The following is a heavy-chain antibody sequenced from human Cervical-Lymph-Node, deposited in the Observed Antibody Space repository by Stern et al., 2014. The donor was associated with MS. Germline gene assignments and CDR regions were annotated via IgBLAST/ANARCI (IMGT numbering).Heavy chain of an antibody. CDR3: ARGLLGSENAFDI. CDR1: GYNCTSYG. CDR2: ISAYNGNT. Sequence: MQLGATGAEVKKPEASAKVPCKALGYNCTSYGISWARQASGKGLEWMGWISAYNGNTNYAQKLQGRVTMTTDTSTSTAYMELRSLRSDDTAVYYCARGLLGSENAFDIWGQGTMVTVSS. J-gene: IGHJ3*02. D-gene: IGHD2-15*01. V-gene: IGHV1-18*01.